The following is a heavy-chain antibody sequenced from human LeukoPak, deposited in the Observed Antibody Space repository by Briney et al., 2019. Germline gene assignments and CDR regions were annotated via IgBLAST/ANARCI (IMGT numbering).Heavy chain of an antibody. J-gene: IGHJ5*02. CDR3: ARAPELRKSYGTRNWFDP. V-gene: IGHV1-2*02. CDR1: GYTFTGYY. D-gene: IGHD1-1*01. CDR2: INPNSGGT. Sequence: KPGASVSVSCTASGYTFTGYYMHWVRQAPGQGLEWLGWINPNSGGTNYAQKFQGRVTMTRDTSISTAYMELSRLRSDDTAVYYCARAPELRKSYGTRNWFDPWGQGTLVTVSS.